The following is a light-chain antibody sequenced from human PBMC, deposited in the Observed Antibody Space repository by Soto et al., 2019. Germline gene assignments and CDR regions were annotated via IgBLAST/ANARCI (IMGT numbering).Light chain of an antibody. Sequence: DIQITQSPSSLSASVGDRVTITCRASQGINNYLAWYQQRPGKVPRLLIYAASTLQSGVPSRFSGSVSGADFTLTISSLRPEDDATYYCQKYDNAPWTFGQGTKVDIK. CDR1: QGINNY. CDR2: AAS. CDR3: QKYDNAPWT. V-gene: IGKV1-27*01. J-gene: IGKJ1*01.